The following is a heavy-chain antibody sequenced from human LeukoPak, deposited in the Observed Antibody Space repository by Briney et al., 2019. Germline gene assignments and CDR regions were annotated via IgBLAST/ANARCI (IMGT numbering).Heavy chain of an antibody. CDR2: ISYDGSNK. Sequence: TGGSLRLSCAASGFTFSSYGMHWVRQAPGKGLEWVAVISYDGSNKYYADSVKGRFTISRDNSKNTLYLQMNSLRAEDTAVYYCATESKQLGTYLDIWGQGTMVTVSS. CDR1: GFTFSSYG. CDR3: ATESKQLGTYLDI. V-gene: IGHV3-30*03. D-gene: IGHD6-13*01. J-gene: IGHJ3*02.